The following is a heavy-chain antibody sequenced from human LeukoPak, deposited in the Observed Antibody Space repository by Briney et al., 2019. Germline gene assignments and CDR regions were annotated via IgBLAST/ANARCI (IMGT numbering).Heavy chain of an antibody. J-gene: IGHJ4*02. CDR1: GGTFSSYA. Sequence: SVKVSCKASGGTFSSYAISWVRQAPGQGLEWMGGIIPIFGTANYAQKFQGRVTITTDESTSTAYMELSSLRSEDTAVYYCATREGLLWFGALGAYFDYWGQGTLVTVSS. CDR2: IIPIFGTA. D-gene: IGHD3-10*01. CDR3: ATREGLLWFGALGAYFDY. V-gene: IGHV1-69*05.